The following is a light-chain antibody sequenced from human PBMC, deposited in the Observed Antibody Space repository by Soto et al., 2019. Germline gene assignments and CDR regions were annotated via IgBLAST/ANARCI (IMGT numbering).Light chain of an antibody. CDR3: SSYTSSSTQV. V-gene: IGLV2-14*01. Sequence: QSALTQPASVSGSPGQSITISCTGTSSDVGAYNYVSWYQQHPGKAPKLMIYEVSNRPSGVSNRFSGSKSGNTASLTISGLQAWDEADYYCSSYTSSSTQVFGTGTKLTVL. CDR2: EVS. CDR1: SSDVGAYNY. J-gene: IGLJ1*01.